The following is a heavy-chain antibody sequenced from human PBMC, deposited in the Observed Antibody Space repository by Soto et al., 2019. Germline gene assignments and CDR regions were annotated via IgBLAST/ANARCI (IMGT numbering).Heavy chain of an antibody. D-gene: IGHD1-1*01. CDR1: GFTFTNYW. Sequence: EVQLVESGGDLVQPGGSLRLSCEASGFTFTNYWMTWVRQVAGKGLEWVAIIRQDGSETKCVDSVKGRFTISRDNTKSTSYLQMTSLTDGDTAMYYCLTTTRDRPFDHWGQGTLVTVAS. CDR2: IRQDGSET. V-gene: IGHV3-7*03. J-gene: IGHJ4*02. CDR3: LTTTRDRPFDH.